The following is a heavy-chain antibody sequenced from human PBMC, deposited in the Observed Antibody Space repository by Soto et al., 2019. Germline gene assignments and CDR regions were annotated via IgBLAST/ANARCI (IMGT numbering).Heavy chain of an antibody. CDR1: GGSISSGGYY. D-gene: IGHD4-4*01. J-gene: IGHJ6*02. CDR3: ARYLTPYSNYYPPYYYGMDV. CDR2: IYYSGST. V-gene: IGHV4-31*03. Sequence: SETLSLTCTVSGGSISSGGYYWSWIRQHPGKGLEWIGYIYYSGSTYYNPSLKSRVTISVDTSKNQFSLKLSSVTAADTAVYYCARYLTPYSNYYPPYYYGMDVWGQGTTVTVSS.